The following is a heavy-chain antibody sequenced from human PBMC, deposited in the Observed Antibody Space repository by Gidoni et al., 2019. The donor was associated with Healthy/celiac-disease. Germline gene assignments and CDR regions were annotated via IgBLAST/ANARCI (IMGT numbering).Heavy chain of an antibody. D-gene: IGHD3-10*01. Sequence: QVQLVQSGAEVKKPGASVKVSCKASGYTFTSYYMHWVRQAPGQGLEWMGIINPSGGSTSYAQKFQGRVTMTRDTSTSTVYMELSSLRSEDTAVYYWARAPIMVRGVSTYFDYWGQGTLVTVSS. V-gene: IGHV1-46*01. J-gene: IGHJ4*02. CDR3: ARAPIMVRGVSTYFDY. CDR2: INPSGGST. CDR1: GYTFTSYY.